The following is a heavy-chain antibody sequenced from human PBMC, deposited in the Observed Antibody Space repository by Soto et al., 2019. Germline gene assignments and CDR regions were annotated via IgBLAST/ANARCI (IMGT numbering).Heavy chain of an antibody. D-gene: IGHD3-3*01. V-gene: IGHV3-7*03. CDR2: IKQDGSEK. CDR3: ARGAPITTVDYYYYGMDV. CDR1: GFTFSSYW. J-gene: IGHJ6*02. Sequence: GGSLRLSCAASGFTFSSYWVSWVRQAPGKGLEWVANIKQDGSEKYYVDSVKGRFTISRDNAKNSLYLQMNSLRAEDTAVYYCARGAPITTVDYYYYGMDVWGQGTTVTVSS.